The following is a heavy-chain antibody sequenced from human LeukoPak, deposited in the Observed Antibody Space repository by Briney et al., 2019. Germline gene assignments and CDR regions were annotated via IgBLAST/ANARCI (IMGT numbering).Heavy chain of an antibody. CDR2: ISYDGSNK. D-gene: IGHD1-26*01. CDR3: ARSRYSGSYYDY. J-gene: IGHJ4*02. Sequence: GGSLRLSCAASGFTFSSYAMHWVRQAPGKGLEWVAVISYDGSNKYYADSVKGRFTISRDNSKNTLYMQMNSLRAEDTAVYYCARSRYSGSYYDYWGQGTLVTVSS. V-gene: IGHV3-30*04. CDR1: GFTFSSYA.